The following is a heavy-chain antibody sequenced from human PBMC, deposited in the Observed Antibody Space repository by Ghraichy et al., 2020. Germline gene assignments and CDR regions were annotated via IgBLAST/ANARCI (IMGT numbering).Heavy chain of an antibody. CDR1: GFTFNSYG. Sequence: LTCAASGFTFNSYGMHWVRQAPGKGLEWVAFIRYDGSNKYYADSVKGRFTISRDNSKNTLYLQMNSLRAEDTAVYYCANYAMAAPYYFDYWGQGTLVTVSS. D-gene: IGHD5-24*01. J-gene: IGHJ4*02. CDR3: ANYAMAAPYYFDY. CDR2: IRYDGSNK. V-gene: IGHV3-30*02.